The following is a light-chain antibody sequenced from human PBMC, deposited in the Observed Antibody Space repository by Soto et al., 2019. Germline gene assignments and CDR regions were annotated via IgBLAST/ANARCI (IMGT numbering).Light chain of an antibody. V-gene: IGLV2-14*01. CDR1: SSDVGGFDY. Sequence: QSALTQPPSASGSPGQSVTISCTGTSSDVGGFDYVSWHQQHPGKAPKVIIYEVTDRPSGVSNRFSGSKSGNTASLTISGLQAEDEAEYYCSSYTNINTRACVFGTGTKLTVL. J-gene: IGLJ1*01. CDR2: EVT. CDR3: SSYTNINTRACV.